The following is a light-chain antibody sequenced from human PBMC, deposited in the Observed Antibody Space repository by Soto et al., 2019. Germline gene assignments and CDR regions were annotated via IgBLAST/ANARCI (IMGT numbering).Light chain of an antibody. Sequence: DIQMTQSPSSLSASIGDRVTITCRASQRITNRLNWYQHRPGKAPRLLIYAASSLESGVPSRFSGGASGTDFTLTISSLQPEDFATYYCQQGYTTPLTFGQGTKV. CDR2: AAS. V-gene: IGKV1-39*01. J-gene: IGKJ1*01. CDR3: QQGYTTPLT. CDR1: QRITNR.